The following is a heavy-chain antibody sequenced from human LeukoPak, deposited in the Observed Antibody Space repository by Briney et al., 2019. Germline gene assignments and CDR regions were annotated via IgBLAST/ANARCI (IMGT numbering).Heavy chain of an antibody. D-gene: IGHD3-9*01. Sequence: GQSLKISCKGSGYSFTSHWIGWVRQLPGKGLEWMGIIYPADSDTKYSPSFQGQVTISADKSINTAYLQWSGLKVSDTAIYCCTRHPYFNILTGYYAVFDYWGQGTLVTVSS. CDR1: GYSFTSHW. CDR2: IYPADSDT. CDR3: TRHPYFNILTGYYAVFDY. J-gene: IGHJ4*02. V-gene: IGHV5-51*01.